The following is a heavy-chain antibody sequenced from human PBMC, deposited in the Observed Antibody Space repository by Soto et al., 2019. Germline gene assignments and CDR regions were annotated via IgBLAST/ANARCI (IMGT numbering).Heavy chain of an antibody. D-gene: IGHD2-15*01. Sequence: SETLSLTCTVSGGSISSVSYYWGWIRQPPGKGLEWIGSIYYSGSTYYNPSLKSRVTISVDTSKNQFSLKLNSVTAADTAVYYCARKRCSGGICYWFDPWGQGTLVTVSS. CDR1: GGSISSVSYY. J-gene: IGHJ5*02. V-gene: IGHV4-39*01. CDR3: ARKRCSGGICYWFDP. CDR2: IYYSGST.